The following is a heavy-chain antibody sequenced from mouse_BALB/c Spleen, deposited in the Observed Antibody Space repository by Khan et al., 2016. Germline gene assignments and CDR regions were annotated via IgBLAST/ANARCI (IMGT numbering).Heavy chain of an antibody. CDR3: ARWSYYDGSSYGWFAY. J-gene: IGHJ3*01. D-gene: IGHD1-1*01. CDR2: INPSTGYT. Sequence: QVRLQQSGAELAKPGASVKMSCKASGYTFTDYWMHWVKQRPGQGLEWIGYINPSTGYTEYNQKFKDKATLTADKSSSTAYMQLSSLTSEDSAVYYCARWSYYDGSSYGWFAYWGQGTLVTVSA. V-gene: IGHV1-7*01. CDR1: GYTFTDYW.